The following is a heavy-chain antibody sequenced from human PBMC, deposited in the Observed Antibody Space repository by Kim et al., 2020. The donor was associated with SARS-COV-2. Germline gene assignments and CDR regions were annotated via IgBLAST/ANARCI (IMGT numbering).Heavy chain of an antibody. V-gene: IGHV5-51*07. CDR3: ARYDQSTNGHDNYYYYGMDV. D-gene: IGHD2-8*01. CDR1: GYSFTSYW. Sequence: GESLKISCKGSGYSFTSYWIGWVHQMPGKGLEWMGIIYPGDSDTRYSPSFQGQVTISADKSISTAYLQWSSLKASDTAMYYCARYDQSTNGHDNYYYYGMDVWGQGTTVTVSS. J-gene: IGHJ6*02. CDR2: IYPGDSDT.